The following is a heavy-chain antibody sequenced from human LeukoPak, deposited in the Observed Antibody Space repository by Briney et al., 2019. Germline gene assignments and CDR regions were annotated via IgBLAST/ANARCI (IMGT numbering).Heavy chain of an antibody. CDR2: IYPSGST. J-gene: IGHJ4*02. CDR3: STYSGGYAYYAY. D-gene: IGHD1-26*01. CDR1: GGSISSYY. V-gene: IGHV4-4*07. Sequence: SETLSLTCTVSGGSISSYYWTWIRQPAGKGLERIGRIYPSGSTNYNPSLKSRVTMSVDTSKNQSSLKLTSVTAADTAVYYCSTYSGGYAYYAYWGQGTLVTVSS.